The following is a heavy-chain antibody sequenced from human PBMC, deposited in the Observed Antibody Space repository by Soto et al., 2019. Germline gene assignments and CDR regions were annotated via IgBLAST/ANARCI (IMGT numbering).Heavy chain of an antibody. CDR1: GGSISSSSYY. J-gene: IGHJ4*02. D-gene: IGHD1-1*01. CDR2: IYYSGST. CDR3: SAFSDMGNVEDSTFDY. V-gene: IGHV4-39*07. Sequence: SETLSLTCTVSGGSISSSSYYWGWIRQPPGKGLEWIGSIYYSGSTYYNPSLKSRVTISVDTSKNQFSLKLSSVTAADTAVYYCSAFSDMGNVEDSTFDYWGQGTLVTVSS.